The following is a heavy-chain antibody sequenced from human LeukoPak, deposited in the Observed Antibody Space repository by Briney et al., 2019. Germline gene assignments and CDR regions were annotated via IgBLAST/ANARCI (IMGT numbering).Heavy chain of an antibody. D-gene: IGHD5-12*01. CDR3: ARARYSGYDPHY. Sequence: AASVKVSCKASGGTFSSYAISWVRQAPGQGLGWMGGIIPIFGTANYAQKFQGRVTITADESTSTAYMELSSLRSEDTAVYYCARARYSGYDPHYWGQGTLVTVSS. V-gene: IGHV1-69*01. CDR1: GGTFSSYA. CDR2: IIPIFGTA. J-gene: IGHJ4*02.